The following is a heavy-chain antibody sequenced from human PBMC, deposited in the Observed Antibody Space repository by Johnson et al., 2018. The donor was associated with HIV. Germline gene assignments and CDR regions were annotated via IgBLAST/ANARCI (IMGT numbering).Heavy chain of an antibody. CDR2: ISSDGTEM. CDR1: GFTFSYYA. CDR3: ARRSSGWYGAFDI. V-gene: IGHV3-30*04. J-gene: IGHJ3*02. Sequence: QVQLVESGGGVVQPGRSLRLSCAASGFTFSYYAMHWVRQAPGKGLEWLAVISSDGTEMHYGDSVRGRFTISSDNSRNTLSLQMYSLTSEDTAVYYCARRSSGWYGAFDIWGQGTIVTVSS. D-gene: IGHD6-19*01.